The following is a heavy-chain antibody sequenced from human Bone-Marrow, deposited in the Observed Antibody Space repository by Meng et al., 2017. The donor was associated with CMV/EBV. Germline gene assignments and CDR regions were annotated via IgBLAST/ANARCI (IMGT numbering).Heavy chain of an antibody. J-gene: IGHJ4*02. Sequence: ASVKVSCKASGGTFSSYAISWVRQAPGQGLEWMGWISPNSGGTNYAQKFQGRVTMTRDTSISTAYMELSRLRSDDTAVYYCARTWSYNWNYVGAYYFGYWGQGTLVTVSS. CDR2: ISPNSGGT. CDR3: ARTWSYNWNYVGAYYFGY. CDR1: GGTFSSYA. V-gene: IGHV1-2*02. D-gene: IGHD1-7*01.